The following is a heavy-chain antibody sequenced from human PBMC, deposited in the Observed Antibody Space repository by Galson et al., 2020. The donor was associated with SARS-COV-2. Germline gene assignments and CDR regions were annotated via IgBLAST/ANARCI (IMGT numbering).Heavy chain of an antibody. CDR1: GYSFGNFW. CDR3: ARHQEGKWEILQPHFVDS. CDR2: IYPGDSDT. Sequence: GESLKISCKGSGYSFGNFWIGWVRQKPGKGLDWMGIIYPGDSDTKYSPSFEGRVTISADMSIATAFLQWSSLRTSDTAIYYCARHQEGKWEILQPHFVDSWGQGPLVTVSS. V-gene: IGHV5-51*01. D-gene: IGHD1-26*01. J-gene: IGHJ4*02.